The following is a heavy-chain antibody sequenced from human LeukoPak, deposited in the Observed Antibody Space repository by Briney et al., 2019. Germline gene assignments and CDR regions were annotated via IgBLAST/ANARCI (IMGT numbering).Heavy chain of an antibody. Sequence: TSETLSLTCTVSGGSISSGGYYWSWIRQRPGKGLEWIGYIYYSGSTYYNPSLKSRVTISVGTSKNQFSLKLSSVTAADTAVYYCARDYGDHFDYWGQGTLVTVSS. CDR1: GGSISSGGYY. V-gene: IGHV4-31*03. CDR3: ARDYGDHFDY. J-gene: IGHJ4*02. CDR2: IYYSGST. D-gene: IGHD4-17*01.